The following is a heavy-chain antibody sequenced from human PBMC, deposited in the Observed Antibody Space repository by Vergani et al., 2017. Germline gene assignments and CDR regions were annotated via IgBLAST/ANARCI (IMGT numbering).Heavy chain of an antibody. Sequence: EVQLVESGGGLVQPGGSLRLSCAASGFTFSSYEMNWVRQAPGKGLEWVSYISSSGSTIYYADSVKGRFTISRDNAKNSLYLQMNSLRAEDTAVYYCARETGGYARRYYYYYGMDVWGQGTTVTVSS. CDR2: ISSSGSTI. CDR3: ARETGGYARRYYYYYGMDV. CDR1: GFTFSSYE. J-gene: IGHJ6*02. V-gene: IGHV3-48*03. D-gene: IGHD5-12*01.